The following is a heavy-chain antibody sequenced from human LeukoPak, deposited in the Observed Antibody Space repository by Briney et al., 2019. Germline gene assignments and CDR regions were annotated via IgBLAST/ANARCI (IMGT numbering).Heavy chain of an antibody. J-gene: IGHJ4*02. CDR2: IYYSGST. D-gene: IGHD1-26*01. Sequence: SETLSLTRTVSGGSISSYYWSWIRQPPGKGLEWTGYIYYSGSTNYNPSLKSRVSISVDTSKNQFSLKLSSVTAADTAVYYCARHRVGVTRDFDYWGQGTLVTVSS. V-gene: IGHV4-59*08. CDR1: GGSISSYY. CDR3: ARHRVGVTRDFDY.